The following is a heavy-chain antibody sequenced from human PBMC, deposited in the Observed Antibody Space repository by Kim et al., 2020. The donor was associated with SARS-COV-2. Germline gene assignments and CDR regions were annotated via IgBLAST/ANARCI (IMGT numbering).Heavy chain of an antibody. V-gene: IGHV4-38-2*02. CDR3: ARVRYEVGGATTTFYYYYGMYV. D-gene: IGHD1-26*01. CDR2: IYHSGST. CDR1: GYSISSGYY. J-gene: IGHJ6*02. Sequence: SETLSLTCTVSGYSISSGYYWGWIRQPPGKGLEWIGSIYHSGSTYYNPSLKSRVTISVDTSKNQFSLKLSSVTAADTAVYYCARVRYEVGGATTTFYYYYGMYVWGQGTTVTVSS.